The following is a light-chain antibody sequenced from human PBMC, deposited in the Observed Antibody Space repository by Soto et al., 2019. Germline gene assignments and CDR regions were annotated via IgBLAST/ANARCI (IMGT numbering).Light chain of an antibody. CDR2: GNS. CDR3: QSFDNSLSGPVV. CDR1: SSNIGAGYD. Sequence: QSVLTQPPSVSGAPGQRVTISCTGSSSNIGAGYDVHWYQQLPGKAPKLLISGNSNRPSGVPDRISGSKSGTSASLAITGLQADDVADYDCQSFDNSLSGPVVFGGGTKLTVL. V-gene: IGLV1-40*01. J-gene: IGLJ2*01.